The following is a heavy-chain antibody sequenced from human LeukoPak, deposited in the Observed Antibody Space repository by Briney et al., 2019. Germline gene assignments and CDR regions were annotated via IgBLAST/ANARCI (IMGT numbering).Heavy chain of an antibody. CDR3: ARDRDCTGGVCYTGAFDI. J-gene: IGHJ3*02. CDR2: ISSSSSTI. Sequence: GGSLRLSCAASGFTFSSYSMNWVRQAPGKGLEWVSYISSSSSTIYYADSVKGRFTISRDNAKNSLYLQMNSLRDEDTAVYYCARDRDCTGGVCYTGAFDIRGQGTMVTVSS. V-gene: IGHV3-48*02. D-gene: IGHD2-8*02. CDR1: GFTFSSYS.